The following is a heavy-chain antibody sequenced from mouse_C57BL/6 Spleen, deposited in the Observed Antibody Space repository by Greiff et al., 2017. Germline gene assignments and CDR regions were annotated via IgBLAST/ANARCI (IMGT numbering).Heavy chain of an antibody. CDR1: GYAFSSSW. Sequence: VQLQQSGPELVKPGASVKISCKASGYAFSSSWMNWVKQRPGKGLEWIGRIYPGDGDTNYNGKFKGKATLTADKSSSTAYMQLSSLTSEDSAVYFCARSAGGSYFDYWGQGTTLTVSS. D-gene: IGHD1-1*01. J-gene: IGHJ2*01. V-gene: IGHV1-82*01. CDR2: IYPGDGDT. CDR3: ARSAGGSYFDY.